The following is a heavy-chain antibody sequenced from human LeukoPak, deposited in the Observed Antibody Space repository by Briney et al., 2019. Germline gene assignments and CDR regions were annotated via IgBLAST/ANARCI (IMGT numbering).Heavy chain of an antibody. CDR3: ARVFDFGDNGDDAFDT. CDR2: ISGYNGNT. V-gene: IGHV1-18*01. J-gene: IGHJ3*02. Sequence: GASVNVSCTPSGYRFNAYGISWVRQAPGQGLEWMGWISGYNGNTNYGEKVQGRLTMTLDTSTTTAYMELSGLRSDDTAVYYCARVFDFGDNGDDAFDTWGQGTLVTVSS. CDR1: GYRFNAYG. D-gene: IGHD4-17*01.